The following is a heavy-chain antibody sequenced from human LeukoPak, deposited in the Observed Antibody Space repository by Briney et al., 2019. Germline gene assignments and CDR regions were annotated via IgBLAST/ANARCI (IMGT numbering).Heavy chain of an antibody. CDR3: ARQITVFGVLTPREFDY. CDR1: SGFVSSYY. J-gene: IGHJ4*02. CDR2: SCYSGST. Sequence: PSETLSLTCTVTSGFVSSYYWSWIRQPPGKGVELIGYSCYSGSTYYNPSLKSRVAISVDASKHQFSLRLTSVTAADTAMYYCARQITVFGVLTPREFDYWGQGSLVTVSS. V-gene: IGHV4-59*08. D-gene: IGHD3-3*01.